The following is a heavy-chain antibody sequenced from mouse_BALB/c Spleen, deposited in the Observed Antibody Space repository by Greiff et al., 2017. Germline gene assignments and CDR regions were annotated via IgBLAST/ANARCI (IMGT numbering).Heavy chain of an antibody. J-gene: IGHJ3*01. Sequence: VQLQQSGAELMKPGASVKISCKATGYTFSSYWIEWVKQRPGHGLEWIGEILPGSGSTNYNEKFKGKATFTADTSSNTAYMQLSSLTSEDSAVYYCARGHGYYAWFAYWGQGTLVTVSA. D-gene: IGHD2-3*01. V-gene: IGHV1-9*01. CDR3: ARGHGYYAWFAY. CDR2: ILPGSGST. CDR1: GYTFSSYW.